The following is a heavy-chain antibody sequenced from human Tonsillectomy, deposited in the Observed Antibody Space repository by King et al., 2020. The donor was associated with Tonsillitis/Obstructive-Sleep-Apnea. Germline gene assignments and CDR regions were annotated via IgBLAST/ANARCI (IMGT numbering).Heavy chain of an antibody. J-gene: IGHJ4*02. V-gene: IGHV3-48*03. CDR3: AKHTRSRYGSGRHNDY. D-gene: IGHD3-10*01. CDR1: GFTFSSYE. Sequence: VQLVESGGGLVQPGGSLRLSCAASGFTFSSYEMNWVRQAPGKGLEWVSYISSSGSTIYYADSVKGRFTISRDNAKNALYLQMNSLRAEDTAVYYCAKHTRSRYGSGRHNDYWGQGTLVTVSS. CDR2: ISSSGSTI.